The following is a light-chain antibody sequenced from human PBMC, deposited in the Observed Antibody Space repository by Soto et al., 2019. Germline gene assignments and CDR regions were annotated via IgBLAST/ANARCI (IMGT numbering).Light chain of an antibody. CDR3: ATWDDGLSAWV. CDR1: SSTIGSNT. CDR2: SDN. V-gene: IGLV1-44*01. Sequence: QSVLTQPPSASGTPGQRVTVSCSGSSSTIGSNTVTWFQHLPGTAPKLLIYSDNQRPSGVPERFSGSRSGTSASLAISGLQSGDEADYYCATWDDGLSAWVFGGGTKVTVL. J-gene: IGLJ3*02.